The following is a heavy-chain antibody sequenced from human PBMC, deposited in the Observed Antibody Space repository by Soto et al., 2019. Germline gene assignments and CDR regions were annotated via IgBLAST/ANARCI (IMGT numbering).Heavy chain of an antibody. V-gene: IGHV5-51*01. CDR2: LFPRDSYT. D-gene: IGHD3-22*01. J-gene: IGHJ4*02. CDR3: ARAYYDSSGYYYDMDY. Sequence: ESLKVACKGSGYKYNTYWIARVRQMPRKGLEWMGILFPRDSYTRYRPSFQCQVTISADRSTTTAYLQWYRLKASDTAMYYCARAYYDSSGYYYDMDYWGQGNLIIV. CDR1: GYKYNTYW.